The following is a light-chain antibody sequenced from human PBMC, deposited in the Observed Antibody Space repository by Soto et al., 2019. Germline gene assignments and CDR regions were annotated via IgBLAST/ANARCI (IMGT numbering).Light chain of an antibody. CDR3: QQYNDRPPLT. Sequence: EVVMTQSPALLSVSPGERVTLSCRASQSVNNNLAWYQQQPGQAPRLLIYDTSSRATGVPASFSGSGSGTEFTLTISSLKAEDFAVYYCQQYNDRPPLTFGGGTKVEI. CDR1: QSVNNN. V-gene: IGKV3-15*01. CDR2: DTS. J-gene: IGKJ4*01.